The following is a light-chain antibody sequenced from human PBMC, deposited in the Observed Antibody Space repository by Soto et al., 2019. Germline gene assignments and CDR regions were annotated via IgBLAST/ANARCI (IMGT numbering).Light chain of an antibody. V-gene: IGKV3-20*01. CDR2: GAS. CDR1: QSVGSSY. CDR3: QQYNSSPLT. Sequence: VLAQSPGTLALSPGERATLSCSASQSVGSSYLAWYQQKPGQAPRLLIYGASSRATGIPDRFSGSGSGTDFTLTISRLEPEDFAVYYCQQYNSSPLTFGGGTKVDIK. J-gene: IGKJ4*01.